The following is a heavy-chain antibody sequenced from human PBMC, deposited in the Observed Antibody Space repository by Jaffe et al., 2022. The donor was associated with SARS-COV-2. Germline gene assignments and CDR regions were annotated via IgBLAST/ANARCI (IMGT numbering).Heavy chain of an antibody. J-gene: IGHJ6*02. V-gene: IGHV4-59*01. D-gene: IGHD6-19*01. CDR3: ARTIAVAENYYYGMDV. CDR2: IYYSGST. Sequence: QVQLQESGPGLVKPSETLSLTCTVSGGSISSYYWSWIRQPPGKGLEWIGYIYYSGSTNYNPSLKSRVTISVDTSKNQFSLKLSSVTAADTAVYYCARTIAVAENYYYGMDVWGQGTTVTVSS. CDR1: GGSISSYY.